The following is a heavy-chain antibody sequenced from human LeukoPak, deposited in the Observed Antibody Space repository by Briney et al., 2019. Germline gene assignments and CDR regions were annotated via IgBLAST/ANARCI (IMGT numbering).Heavy chain of an antibody. V-gene: IGHV3-23*01. Sequence: GGSLRLSCAASGFTFSSYAMSWVRQAPGKGLEWVSTISGGGGGTFYADSVKGRFTISRDNSKNTVYLEVNSLRVEDTAIYYCAKPPGAAAGRGYFQHWGQGTLVTVSS. CDR2: ISGGGGGT. J-gene: IGHJ1*01. D-gene: IGHD6-13*01. CDR3: AKPPGAAAGRGYFQH. CDR1: GFTFSSYA.